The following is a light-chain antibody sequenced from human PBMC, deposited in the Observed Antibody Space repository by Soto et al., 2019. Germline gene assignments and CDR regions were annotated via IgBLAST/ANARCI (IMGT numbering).Light chain of an antibody. CDR3: SSYTTSNTLV. Sequence: QSALTQPPSASGSPGQSVTISCTGTKNDIGVYDFVSWYQHHPGKAPRLIIYEVVQRPSGVPDRFSGSKSGNTASLTISGLQAEDEADYYCSSYTTSNTLVFGTGTKVTVL. V-gene: IGLV2-8*01. CDR1: KNDIGVYDF. CDR2: EVV. J-gene: IGLJ1*01.